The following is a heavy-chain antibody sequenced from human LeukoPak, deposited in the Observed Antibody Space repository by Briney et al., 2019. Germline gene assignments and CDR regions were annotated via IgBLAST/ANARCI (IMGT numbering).Heavy chain of an antibody. D-gene: IGHD2/OR15-2a*01. J-gene: IGHJ4*02. CDR3: AGHHPRNTVDF. CDR1: GVSITNNY. Sequence: SETLSLTCNVSGVSITNNYWSWIRQAPGKGLEWIGYIYYSGSSNYNPSLKSRVTISLDTSKNQFSLKLSSVTAADTAVYYCAGHHPRNTVDFWGQGTLVTVSS. V-gene: IGHV4-59*08. CDR2: IYYSGSS.